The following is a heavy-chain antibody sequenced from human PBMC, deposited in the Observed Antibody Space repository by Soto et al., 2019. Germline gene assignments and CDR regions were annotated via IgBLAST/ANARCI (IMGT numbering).Heavy chain of an antibody. CDR3: GTDQWGGAFDI. V-gene: IGHV3-7*01. J-gene: IGHJ3*02. CDR1: GFTLSTYW. CDR2: IRPDGNEI. Sequence: GGSLRLSCVASGFTLSTYWMAWVRQTPGKGLEFVANIRPDGNEINYVDSVKGRFTISRDNAKNSLFLQMNSLRHDDTAVYYCGTDQWGGAFDIGGQGTTVT. D-gene: IGHD3-10*01.